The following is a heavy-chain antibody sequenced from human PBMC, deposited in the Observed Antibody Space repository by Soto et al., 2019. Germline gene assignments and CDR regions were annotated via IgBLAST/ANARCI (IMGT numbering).Heavy chain of an antibody. V-gene: IGHV3-11*01. J-gene: IGHJ4*02. D-gene: IGHD3-22*01. CDR3: ARDLSPDHYDSSGYADY. CDR2: ISSSGSTI. CDR1: GYTFSDYY. Sequence: GGSLRLSCAASGYTFSDYYMSWIRQAPGKGLEWVSYISSSGSTIYYADSVKGRFTISRDNAKNSLYLQMNSLRAEDTAVYYCARDLSPDHYDSSGYADYWGQGTLVTVSS.